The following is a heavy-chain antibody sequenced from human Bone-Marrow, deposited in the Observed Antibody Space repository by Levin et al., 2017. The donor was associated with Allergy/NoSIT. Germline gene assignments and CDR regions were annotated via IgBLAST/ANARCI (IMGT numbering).Heavy chain of an antibody. J-gene: IGHJ6*03. V-gene: IGHV4-59*01. CDR1: GGSISSSY. CDR3: ARGDYYYYYYYMDV. D-gene: IGHD4-17*01. Sequence: SQTLSLTCTVSGGSISSSYWSWIRQPPGKGLEWIGYIYYSGSTNYNPSLKSRVTISVDTSKNQFSLKLSSVTAADTAVYYCARGDYYYYYYYMDVWGKGTTVTVSS. CDR2: IYYSGST.